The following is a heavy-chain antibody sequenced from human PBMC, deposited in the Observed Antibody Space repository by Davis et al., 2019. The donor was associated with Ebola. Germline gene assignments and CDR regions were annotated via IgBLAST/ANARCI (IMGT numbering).Heavy chain of an antibody. D-gene: IGHD6-13*01. V-gene: IGHV3-21*01. J-gene: IGHJ4*02. CDR2: ISSDSSYI. Sequence: PGGSLRLSCAASGFTFSIYTMSWVRQAPGKGLEWVSSISSDSSYIYNADSLKGRFTISRDNAKNSLYLQMNSLRAEDTAVYYCASSSSWVLHFDYWGQGSLVTVSS. CDR3: ASSSSWVLHFDY. CDR1: GFTFSIYT.